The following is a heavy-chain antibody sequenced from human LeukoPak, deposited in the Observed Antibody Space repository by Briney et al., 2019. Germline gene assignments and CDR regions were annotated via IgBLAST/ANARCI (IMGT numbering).Heavy chain of an antibody. V-gene: IGHV1-69*13. CDR1: GGTFSSYA. Sequence: ASVKVSCKASGGTFSSYAISWVRQAPGQGLEWMGGIIPIFGTANYAQKFQGRVTITADESTSTAYMELSSLRSEDTAVYYCAREHYYDSSGYYEPGYFQHWGQGTLVTVSS. D-gene: IGHD3-22*01. CDR3: AREHYYDSSGYYEPGYFQH. CDR2: IIPIFGTA. J-gene: IGHJ1*01.